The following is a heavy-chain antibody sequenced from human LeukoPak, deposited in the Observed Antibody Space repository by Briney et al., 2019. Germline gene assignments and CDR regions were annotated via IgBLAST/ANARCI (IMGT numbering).Heavy chain of an antibody. CDR2: ISWNSGSI. V-gene: IGHV3-9*01. CDR1: GFTFDDYA. J-gene: IGHJ4*02. CDR3: VKGYSYGKFDY. D-gene: IGHD5-18*01. Sequence: GGSLRLSCAASGFTFDDYAMHWVRQAPGKGPEWVSGISWNSGSIGYADSVKGRFTISRDNAKNSLYLQMNSLRAEDTALYYCVKGYSYGKFDYWGQGTLVTVSS.